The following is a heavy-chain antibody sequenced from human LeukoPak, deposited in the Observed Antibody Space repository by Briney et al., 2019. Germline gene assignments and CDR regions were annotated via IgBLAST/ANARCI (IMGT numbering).Heavy chain of an antibody. D-gene: IGHD6-19*01. CDR3: AHTRITVAGKGFDY. J-gene: IGHJ4*02. Sequence: SGPTLVNPTQTLTLTCTFSGFSLSTSGVGVGWIRQPPGKALEWLALIYWDDDKRYSPSLKSRLTITKDTSKNQVVLTITNMDPVDTATYYCAHTRITVAGKGFDYWGQGTLVTVSS. V-gene: IGHV2-5*02. CDR2: IYWDDDK. CDR1: GFSLSTSGVG.